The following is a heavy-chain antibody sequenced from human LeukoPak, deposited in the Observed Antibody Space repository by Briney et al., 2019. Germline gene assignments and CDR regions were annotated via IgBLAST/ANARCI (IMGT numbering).Heavy chain of an antibody. V-gene: IGHV4-61*02. Sequence: SQTLSPTCTVSGGSISSGSYCWSWIRQPAGTGLEWIGRIYTSGSTNYNPSLKSRVTISVDTSKNQFSLKLSSVTAADTAVYYCARGRKDIVVVPAALYYYYMDVWGKGTTVTVSS. CDR2: IYTSGST. J-gene: IGHJ6*03. CDR3: ARGRKDIVVVPAALYYYYMDV. CDR1: GGSISSGSYC. D-gene: IGHD2-2*01.